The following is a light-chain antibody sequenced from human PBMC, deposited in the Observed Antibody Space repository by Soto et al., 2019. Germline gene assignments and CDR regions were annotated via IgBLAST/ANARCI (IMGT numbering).Light chain of an antibody. J-gene: IGLJ2*01. V-gene: IGLV2-8*01. CDR1: SSDVGGYNY. Sequence: QSALTQPPSASGSPGQSVTISCTGTSSDVGGYNYVSWYQQHPGKAPKLMIYEVTKRPSGVPDRFSGSKSGNTASLTISGLQAEDEADYYCCSSPGSYTSVVFGGGTQLTVL. CDR3: CSSPGSYTSVV. CDR2: EVT.